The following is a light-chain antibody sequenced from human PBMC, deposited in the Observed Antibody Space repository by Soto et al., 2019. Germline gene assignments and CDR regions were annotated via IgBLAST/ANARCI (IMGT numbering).Light chain of an antibody. Sequence: EIVLTQSPATLALSPGERATLSCRASQSVSTYLAWYQQKPGQAPRLLIYDASNRANGIPARLSGGGSGTDFALAISSLGPEDFAVYYGQQRTEWPPAFGQGTKVELK. V-gene: IGKV3-11*01. CDR2: DAS. CDR1: QSVSTY. CDR3: QQRTEWPPA. J-gene: IGKJ1*01.